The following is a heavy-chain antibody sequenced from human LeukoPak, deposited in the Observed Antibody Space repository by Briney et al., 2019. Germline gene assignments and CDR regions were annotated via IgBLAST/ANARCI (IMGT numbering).Heavy chain of an antibody. CDR2: ISGGGGST. CDR3: ARDWPQDYFGWGSYLSH. V-gene: IGHV3-23*01. CDR1: GFTFSSYA. Sequence: PGGSLRLSCAASGFTFSSYAMSWVRQAPGKGLEWVSEISGGGGSTYYADSVKGRFTISRDNSKNTLFLQMDSLRADDTAVYYCARDWPQDYFGWGSYLSHWGQGTLVTVSS. J-gene: IGHJ4*02. D-gene: IGHD3-10*01.